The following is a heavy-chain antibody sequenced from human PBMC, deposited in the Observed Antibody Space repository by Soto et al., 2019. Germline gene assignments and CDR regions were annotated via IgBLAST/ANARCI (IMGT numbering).Heavy chain of an antibody. D-gene: IGHD3-3*01. CDR1: GYTFTSCG. Sequence: GASVKVSCKASGYTFTSCGISWVRQAPGQGLEWMGWISAYNGNTNYAQKLQGRVTMTTDTSTSTAYMELRSLRSDDTAVYYCARDQVRFLGLSGMDVWGQGTTVTVSS. CDR2: ISAYNGNT. J-gene: IGHJ6*02. CDR3: ARDQVRFLGLSGMDV. V-gene: IGHV1-18*04.